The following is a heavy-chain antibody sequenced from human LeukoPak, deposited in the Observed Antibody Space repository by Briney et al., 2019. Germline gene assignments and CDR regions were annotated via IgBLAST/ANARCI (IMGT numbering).Heavy chain of an antibody. V-gene: IGHV3-30-3*01. J-gene: IGHJ3*02. CDR2: ISYDGSNK. CDR1: GFTFSSYA. Sequence: GRSLRLSCAASGFTFSSYAMHWVRQAPGKGLEWVAVISYDGSNKYYADSVKGRFTISRDNSKNTLYLQMNSLRAEDTAVYYCARGPGVVVINAFDIWGQGTMVTVSS. CDR3: ARGPGVVVINAFDI. D-gene: IGHD3-22*01.